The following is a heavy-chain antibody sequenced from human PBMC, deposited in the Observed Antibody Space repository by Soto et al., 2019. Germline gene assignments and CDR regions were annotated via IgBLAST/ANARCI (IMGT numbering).Heavy chain of an antibody. J-gene: IGHJ6*02. Sequence: ASVKVSCKASGYTFTSYGISWVRQAPGQGLEWKGWISAYNGNTNYAQKLQGRVTMTTDTSTSTAYMELRSLRSDDTAVYYCARGYCSSTSCYEGGLCYYYGMDVWGQGTTVTVSS. CDR3: ARGYCSSTSCYEGGLCYYYGMDV. CDR2: ISAYNGNT. CDR1: GYTFTSYG. V-gene: IGHV1-18*01. D-gene: IGHD2-2*01.